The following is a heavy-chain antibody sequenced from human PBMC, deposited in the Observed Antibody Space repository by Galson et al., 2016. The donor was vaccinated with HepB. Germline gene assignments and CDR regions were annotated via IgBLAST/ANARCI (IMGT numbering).Heavy chain of an antibody. CDR3: AKGSIWVSAALYGMGV. Sequence: SLRLSCAASGFRFSGYAMTWVRRAPGKGLEWVSGISGSGEHTYYADNVKGRFTISRDNSKTTLYVQMTSLRVRDTAVYYCAKGSIWVSAALYGMGVWGQGTTVTVSS. J-gene: IGHJ6*02. V-gene: IGHV3-23*01. D-gene: IGHD2-21*01. CDR2: ISGSGEHT. CDR1: GFRFSGYA.